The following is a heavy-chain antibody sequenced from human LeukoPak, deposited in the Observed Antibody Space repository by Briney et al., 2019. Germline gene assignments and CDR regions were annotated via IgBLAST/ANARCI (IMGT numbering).Heavy chain of an antibody. CDR3: AREIVVVPAAIPVKGFDP. V-gene: IGHV1-3*01. CDR1: GYTFTTYA. Sequence: GASVKVSCKASGYTFTTYAMHWVRQAPGQRLERMGWINAGNGNTKYSQKFQGRVTITRDTYASTAYMELSSLRSEDTAVYYCAREIVVVPAAIPVKGFDPWGQGTLVTVSS. D-gene: IGHD2-2*02. CDR2: INAGNGNT. J-gene: IGHJ5*02.